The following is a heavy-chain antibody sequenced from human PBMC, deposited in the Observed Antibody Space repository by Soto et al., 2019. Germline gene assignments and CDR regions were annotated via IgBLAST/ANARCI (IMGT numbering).Heavy chain of an antibody. J-gene: IGHJ5*02. CDR2: ISAYNGNT. CDR3: ARDESSSWYESWFDP. Sequence: ASVKVSCKASGYTFTSYGISWVRQAPGQGLEWMGWISAYNGNTNYAQKLQGRVTMTTDTSTSTAYMELRSLRSDDTAVYYCARDESSSWYESWFDPCAQGPLVTVSS. V-gene: IGHV1-18*01. D-gene: IGHD6-13*01. CDR1: GYTFTSYG.